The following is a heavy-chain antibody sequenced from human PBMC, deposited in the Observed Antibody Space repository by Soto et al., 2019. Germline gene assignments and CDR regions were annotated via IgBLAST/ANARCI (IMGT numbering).Heavy chain of an antibody. D-gene: IGHD3-10*01. J-gene: IGHJ4*02. CDR3: ARTFYGSAALYYFDY. CDR2: IYYSGST. Sequence: SETLSLTCTVSGGSISSGDYYWSWIRQPPGKGLEWIGYIYYSGSTYYNPSLKSRVTISVDTSKSQFSLKLSSVTAADTAMYYCARTFYGSAALYYFDYWGQGTLVTVSS. V-gene: IGHV4-30-4*01. CDR1: GGSISSGDYY.